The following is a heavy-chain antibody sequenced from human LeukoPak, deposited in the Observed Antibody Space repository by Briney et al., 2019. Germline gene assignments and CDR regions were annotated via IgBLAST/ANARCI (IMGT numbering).Heavy chain of an antibody. CDR3: ASRASSTSWQIGDYYYYYMDV. Sequence: SETLSLTCTVSGGSLSSYYWSWIRQPPGEGLEWIGYIYYSGSTNYNPSLKSRVTISVDTSKNQFSLKLSSVTAADTAVYYCASRASSTSWQIGDYYYYYMDVWGKGTTVTVSS. D-gene: IGHD2-2*01. CDR1: GGSLSSYY. V-gene: IGHV4-59*01. J-gene: IGHJ6*03. CDR2: IYYSGST.